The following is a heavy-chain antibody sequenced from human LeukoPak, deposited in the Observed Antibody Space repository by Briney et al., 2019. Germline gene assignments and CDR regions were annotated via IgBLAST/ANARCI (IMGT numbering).Heavy chain of an antibody. V-gene: IGHV3-7*01. CDR3: ARDFTPDTAIGY. CDR1: GFTFSSYR. CDR2: IKQDGSEK. Sequence: PGGSLRLSRAASGFTFSSYRMSWVRQAPGKGLEWVANIKQDGSEKYYVGSVKGRFTISRDNAKNSLYLQMNSLRAEDTAVYYCARDFTPDTAIGYWGQGTLVTVSS. J-gene: IGHJ4*02. D-gene: IGHD5-18*01.